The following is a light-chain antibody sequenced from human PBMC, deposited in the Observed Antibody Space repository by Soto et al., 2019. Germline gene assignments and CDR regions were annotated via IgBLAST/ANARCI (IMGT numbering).Light chain of an antibody. J-gene: IGKJ4*01. Sequence: EIVLTQAPVTRSFSPGQTATLYCXXSQIISSSYFAWYQQKPGQAPRLLMYGASTRATGIPDRFSGSGSGTDFTLTISGLEPEDFAMYFCQHYGGSLLTFGGGTKVDNK. V-gene: IGKV3-20*01. CDR3: QHYGGSLLT. CDR1: QIISSSY. CDR2: GAS.